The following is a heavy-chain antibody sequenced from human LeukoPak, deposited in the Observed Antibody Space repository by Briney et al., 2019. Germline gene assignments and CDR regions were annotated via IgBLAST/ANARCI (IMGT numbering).Heavy chain of an antibody. CDR2: VYPGDSDT. J-gene: IGHJ4*02. CDR1: GYSFTSYW. D-gene: IGHD3-10*01. CDR3: ARHETKAYGSGSFDY. Sequence: GESLKIPCKGSGYSFTSYWVGWVRQMPGKGLEWMGIVYPGDSDTRYSPSFQGRVTISADKSISTAYLQWSSLKASDTAMYYCARHETKAYGSGSFDYWGQGTLVTVSS. V-gene: IGHV5-51*01.